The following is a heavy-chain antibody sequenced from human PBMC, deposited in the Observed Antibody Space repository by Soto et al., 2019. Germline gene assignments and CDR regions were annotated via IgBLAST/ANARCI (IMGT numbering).Heavy chain of an antibody. CDR1: GGSISSNGNF. V-gene: IGHV4-30-2*01. Sequence: SETLSLTCTVSGGSISSNGNFWGWIRQPPGKGLEWIGSIYHSGTTYYNPTLESRVTMSADRSKNQFSLNVTSVSAADTATYFCARGVFGDFEDYGIDVWGPGTTVTVSS. D-gene: IGHD4-17*01. CDR3: ARGVFGDFEDYGIDV. J-gene: IGHJ6*02. CDR2: IYHSGTT.